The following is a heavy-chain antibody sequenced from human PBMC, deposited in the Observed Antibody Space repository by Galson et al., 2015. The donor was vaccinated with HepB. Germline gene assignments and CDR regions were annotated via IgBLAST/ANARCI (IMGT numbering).Heavy chain of an antibody. J-gene: IGHJ6*02. CDR1: GFTFSSYW. D-gene: IGHD3-10*01. CDR2: INSDGSST. CDR3: ARDKGNYYGSGKMDV. V-gene: IGHV3-74*01. Sequence: SLRLSCAASGFTFSSYWMHWVRQAPGKGLVWVSRINSDGSSTSYADSVKGRFTISRDNAKNTLYLQMNSLRAEDTAVYYCARDKGNYYGSGKMDVWGQGTTVTVSS.